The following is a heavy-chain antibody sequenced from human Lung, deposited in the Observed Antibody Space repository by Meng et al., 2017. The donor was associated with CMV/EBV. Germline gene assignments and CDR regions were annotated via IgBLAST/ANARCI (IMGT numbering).Heavy chain of an antibody. D-gene: IGHD2-21*01. CDR1: GFTFSSYS. Sequence: GEXXTISCAASGFTFSSYSMNWVRQAPGKGLEWVSSISSSGTYIYYADSVKGQFTISRDNAQKSLYLQMNSLRAEDTAVYYCARVDSPGSSAYFAIYYFYALDVWXQGTXVTVSS. V-gene: IGHV3-21*01. CDR3: ARVDSPGSSAYFAIYYFYALDV. J-gene: IGHJ6*02. CDR2: ISSSGTYI.